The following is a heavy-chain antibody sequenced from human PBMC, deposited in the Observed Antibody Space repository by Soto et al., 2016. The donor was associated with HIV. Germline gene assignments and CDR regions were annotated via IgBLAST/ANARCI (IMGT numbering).Heavy chain of an antibody. CDR2: IHQSGTT. Sequence: QVQLQESGPGLVKAPETLSLTCAVSGYSLRSGYYWGWIRQPPGKGLECIGSIHQSGTTNYTPSLKSRVSISLDTSNNQFSLKLTSATAADTAVYYCARYSTSSSFDYWGQGILVTVSS. D-gene: IGHD2-8*01. V-gene: IGHV4-38-2*01. CDR3: ARYSTSSSFDY. J-gene: IGHJ4*02. CDR1: GYSLRSGYY.